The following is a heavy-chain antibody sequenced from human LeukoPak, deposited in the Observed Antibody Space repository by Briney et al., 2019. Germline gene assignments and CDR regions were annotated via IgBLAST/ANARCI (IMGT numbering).Heavy chain of an antibody. J-gene: IGHJ4*02. CDR2: ISYDGSNK. CDR3: AKSFPSGELPDY. V-gene: IGHV3-30*18. Sequence: PGGSLRLSCAASGFTFSSYGMHWVRQAPGKGLEWVAVISYDGSNKYYADSVKGRFTISRDNSKNTLYLQMNSLSAEDTAVYYCAKSFPSGELPDYWGQGTLVTVSS. D-gene: IGHD3-10*01. CDR1: GFTFSSYG.